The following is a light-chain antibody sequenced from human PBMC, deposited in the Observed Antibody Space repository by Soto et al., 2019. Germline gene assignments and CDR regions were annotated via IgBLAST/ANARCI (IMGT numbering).Light chain of an antibody. CDR1: QSVSSN. CDR3: QQYNNWPRT. CDR2: GAS. Sequence: ILFTQSPVPLPLSPGERATLSSRASQSVSSNLAWYQQKPGQAPRLLIYGASTRATGIPARFSGSGSGTEFTLTISSLQSEDFAVYYCQQYNNWPRTFGQGAKVDI. J-gene: IGKJ1*01. V-gene: IGKV3-15*01.